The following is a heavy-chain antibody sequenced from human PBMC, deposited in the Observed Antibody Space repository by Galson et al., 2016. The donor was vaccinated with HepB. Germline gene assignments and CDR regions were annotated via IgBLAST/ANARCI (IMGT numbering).Heavy chain of an antibody. CDR1: GFTFNSFA. J-gene: IGHJ4*02. CDR3: AREMGFGEVYLYFLED. Sequence: SLRLSCAASGFTFNSFAMTWVRLAPGKGLEWVASISGTARTTHYADSVRGRFAISRDNSRNTVFLQMNRLRVEDTALYYCAREMGFGEVYLYFLEDWGRGALVTVSS. CDR2: ISGTARTT. D-gene: IGHD3-10*01. V-gene: IGHV3-23*01.